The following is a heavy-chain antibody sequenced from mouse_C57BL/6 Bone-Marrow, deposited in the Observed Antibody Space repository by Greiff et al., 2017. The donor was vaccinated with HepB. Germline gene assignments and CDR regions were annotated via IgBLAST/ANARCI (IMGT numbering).Heavy chain of an antibody. CDR1: GYTFTSYW. D-gene: IGHD1-1*01. CDR3: AKDYYGSSYAMDY. CDR2: IYPGSGST. Sequence: QVQLQQPGAELVKPGASVKMSCKASGYTFTSYWITWVTQRPGQGLEWIGDIYPGSGSTNYNEKFKSKATLTVDTSSSTAYMQLSSLTSEDSAVYYCAKDYYGSSYAMDYWGQGTSVTVSS. J-gene: IGHJ4*01. V-gene: IGHV1-55*01.